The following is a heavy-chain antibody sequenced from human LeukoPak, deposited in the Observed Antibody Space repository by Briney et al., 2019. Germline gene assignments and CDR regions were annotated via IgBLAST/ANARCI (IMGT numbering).Heavy chain of an antibody. D-gene: IGHD3-10*01. CDR1: GYTFTGYY. CDR2: INPNSGGT. J-gene: IGHJ6*03. Sequence: ASVKVSCEASGYTFTGYYMHWVRQAPGQGLEWMGWINPNSGGTNYAQKFQGRVTMTRDTSISTAYMELSRLRSDDTAVYYCARAVRTYYYGSVTRDSYMDVWGKGTTVTVSS. V-gene: IGHV1-2*02. CDR3: ARAVRTYYYGSVTRDSYMDV.